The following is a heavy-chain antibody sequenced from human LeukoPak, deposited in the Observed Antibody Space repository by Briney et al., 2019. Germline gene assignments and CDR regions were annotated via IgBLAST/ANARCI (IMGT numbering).Heavy chain of an antibody. CDR1: GFTFSSCA. CDR3: ARADRAGGYDY. CDR2: ISYDGSNK. D-gene: IGHD3-16*01. Sequence: GGSLRLSCVASGFTFSSCAMHWVRQAPGKGLEWVAVISYDGSNKYYADSVKGRFTISRDNSKNTLYLQMNSLRAEDTAVYYCARADRAGGYDYWGQGTLVTVSS. V-gene: IGHV3-30-3*01. J-gene: IGHJ4*02.